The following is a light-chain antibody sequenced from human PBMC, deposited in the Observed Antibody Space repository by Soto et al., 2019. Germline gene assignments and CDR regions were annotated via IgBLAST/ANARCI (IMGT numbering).Light chain of an antibody. V-gene: IGLV2-23*02. Sequence: QSVLTQPASVSGSPGQSITISCTGTSSDVGSYNLVSWYQQHPGKAPKLVIYEVSKRPSGVSNRFSGSKSGNTASLTISGLQAEDEADYYCCSYAGRSTFLVFGGGTKVTVL. CDR2: EVS. CDR3: CSYAGRSTFLV. J-gene: IGLJ2*01. CDR1: SSDVGSYNL.